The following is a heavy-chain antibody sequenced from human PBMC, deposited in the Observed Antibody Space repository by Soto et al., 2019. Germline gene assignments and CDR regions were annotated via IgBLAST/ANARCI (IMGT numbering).Heavy chain of an antibody. Sequence: GASVKVSCKASGYTFTSYGISSVRQAPGQRHEWMGWISAYNSNTNYAQKLQGRVTMTTDTSTSTAYMELRSLRSDDTAVYYCARNVRSRSLGGCNIDYWGQGTLVTVSS. V-gene: IGHV1-18*01. CDR1: GYTFTSYG. CDR2: ISAYNSNT. D-gene: IGHD2-2*02. J-gene: IGHJ4*02. CDR3: ARNVRSRSLGGCNIDY.